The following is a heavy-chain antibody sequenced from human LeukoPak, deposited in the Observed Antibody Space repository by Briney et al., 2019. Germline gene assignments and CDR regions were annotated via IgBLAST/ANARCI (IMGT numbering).Heavy chain of an antibody. J-gene: IGHJ6*03. V-gene: IGHV1-69*13. CDR2: IIPIFGTA. CDR1: GGTFSSYA. CDR3: ARTDTAMVKGYYYYYYMDV. Sequence: SVKVSCKASGGTFSSYAISWVRQVPGQGLEWMGGIIPIFGTANYAQKFQGRVTITADESTSTAYMELSSLRSEDTAVYYCARTDTAMVKGYYYYYYMDVWGKGTTVTVSS. D-gene: IGHD5-18*01.